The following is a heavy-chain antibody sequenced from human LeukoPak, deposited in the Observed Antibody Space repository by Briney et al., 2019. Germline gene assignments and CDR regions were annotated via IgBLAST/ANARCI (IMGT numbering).Heavy chain of an antibody. Sequence: GGFLRLSCAASGFTFSSYGMHWVRQAPGKGLEWVAFIRYDGSNKYYADSVKGRFTISRDNSKNTLYLQMNSLRAEDTAVYYCAEARYFDWLTSDYWGQGTLVTVSS. V-gene: IGHV3-30*02. CDR2: IRYDGSNK. CDR1: GFTFSSYG. D-gene: IGHD3-9*01. J-gene: IGHJ4*02. CDR3: AEARYFDWLTSDY.